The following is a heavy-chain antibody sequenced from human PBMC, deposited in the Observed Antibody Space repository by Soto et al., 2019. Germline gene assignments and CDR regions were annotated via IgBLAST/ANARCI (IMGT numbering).Heavy chain of an antibody. D-gene: IGHD6-13*01. V-gene: IGHV6-1*01. CDR3: AREIAAAPVRPHYYYGMEV. Sequence: SQTLSLTCAISVDSVSSNSAAWNWIRQSPSRGLEWLGRTYYRSKWYNDYAVSVKSRITINPDTSKNQFSLQLNSVTPEDTAVYYCAREIAAAPVRPHYYYGMEVWGQGTTVTVSS. J-gene: IGHJ6*02. CDR2: TYYRSKWYN. CDR1: VDSVSSNSAA.